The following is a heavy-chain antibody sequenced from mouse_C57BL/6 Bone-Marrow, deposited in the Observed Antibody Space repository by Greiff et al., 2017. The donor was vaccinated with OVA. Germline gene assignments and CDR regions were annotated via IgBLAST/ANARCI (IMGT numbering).Heavy chain of an antibody. CDR2: IDPETGGT. CDR3: TRCVYYAMDY. CDR1: GYTFTDYE. V-gene: IGHV1-15*01. J-gene: IGHJ4*01. Sequence: VQRVESGAELVRPGASVTLSCKASGYTFTDYEMHWVKQTPVHGLEWIGAIDPETGGTAYNQKFKGKAILTADKSSSTAYMELRSLTSEDSAVYYCTRCVYYAMDYWGQGTSVTVSS.